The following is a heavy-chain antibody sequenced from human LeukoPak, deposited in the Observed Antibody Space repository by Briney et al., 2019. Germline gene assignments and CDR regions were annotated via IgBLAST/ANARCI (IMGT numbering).Heavy chain of an antibody. CDR3: ARSRIGGSYYHFDS. CDR2: MNPNSGNT. V-gene: IGHV1-8*03. D-gene: IGHD1-26*01. J-gene: IGHJ4*02. Sequence: ASVKVSCKASGYTFTTYDINWVRQATGQGLEWMGWMNPNSGNTGYAQRFQGRVTITRNTPISTAYMELSSLTSEDTAVYYCARSRIGGSYYHFDSWGQGTLVTVSS. CDR1: GYTFTTYD.